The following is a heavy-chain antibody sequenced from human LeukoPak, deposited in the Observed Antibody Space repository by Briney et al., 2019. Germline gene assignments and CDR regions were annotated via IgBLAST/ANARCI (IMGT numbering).Heavy chain of an antibody. Sequence: PSETLSLTCAVDSGSFSGYYWSWIRQVPGKGLEWIGEINQSGRTNYNPSLKSRVTISVDTSKNQFSLKLSSVTAADTAVYYCARGLVDYGSGSYYNIDYWGQGTLVTVSS. D-gene: IGHD3-10*01. CDR2: INQSGRT. CDR1: SGSFSGYY. CDR3: ARGLVDYGSGSYYNIDY. V-gene: IGHV4-34*01. J-gene: IGHJ4*02.